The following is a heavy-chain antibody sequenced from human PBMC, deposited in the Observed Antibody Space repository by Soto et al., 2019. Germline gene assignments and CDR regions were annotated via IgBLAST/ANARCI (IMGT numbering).Heavy chain of an antibody. CDR2: ISAYNGNT. Sequence: ASVKVSCKASGYTFTSYGISWVRQAPGQGLEWMGWISAYNGNTNYAQKLQGRVTMTTDTSTSTAYMELRSLRSDDTAVYYCARWYSSSWYPDDAFDIWGRGTMVTVSS. CDR1: GYTFTSYG. CDR3: ARWYSSSWYPDDAFDI. J-gene: IGHJ3*02. D-gene: IGHD6-13*01. V-gene: IGHV1-18*01.